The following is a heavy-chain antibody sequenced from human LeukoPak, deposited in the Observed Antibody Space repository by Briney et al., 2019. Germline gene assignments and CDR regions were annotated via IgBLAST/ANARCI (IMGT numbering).Heavy chain of an antibody. Sequence: GGSLRLSCAAPGFTFSDYDMHWVRQATGKGLEWVSAIGTAGDTYYTGSVKGRFTISREDAKNSLYLQMNSLRAGDTAVYYCARVAKERVGGVYYFDYWGQGTLVTVSS. CDR2: IGTAGDT. CDR1: GFTFSDYD. CDR3: ARVAKERVGGVYYFDY. J-gene: IGHJ4*02. V-gene: IGHV3-13*01. D-gene: IGHD1-1*01.